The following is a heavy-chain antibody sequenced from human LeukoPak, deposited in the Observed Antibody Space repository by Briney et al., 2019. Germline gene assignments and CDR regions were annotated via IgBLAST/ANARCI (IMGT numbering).Heavy chain of an antibody. CDR1: GGSFSGYY. CDR2: INHSGST. J-gene: IGHJ5*02. CDR3: ARAHVDIVARYWFDP. V-gene: IGHV4-34*01. D-gene: IGHD5-12*01. Sequence: SETLSLTRAVYGGSFSGYYWSWIRQPPGKGLEWIGEINHSGSTNYNPSLKSRVTISVDTSKNQFSLKRSSVTAADTAVYYCARAHVDIVARYWFDPWGQGTLVTVSS.